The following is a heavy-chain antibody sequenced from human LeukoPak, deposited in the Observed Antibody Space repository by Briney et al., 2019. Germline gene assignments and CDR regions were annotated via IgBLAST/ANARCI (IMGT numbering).Heavy chain of an antibody. Sequence: GGSLRLSCAASGFTFSSYWMYWVRQAPGKGLVWVSRINSDGTNTNYAGSVEGRFTISRDNTKNTLYLQMNSLRAEDTAVYYCVRDLSGGGNWFAGSFNYWGQGTLVTVSS. J-gene: IGHJ4*02. CDR2: INSDGTNT. CDR1: GFTFSSYW. CDR3: VRDLSGGGNWFAGSFNY. V-gene: IGHV3-74*01. D-gene: IGHD1-1*01.